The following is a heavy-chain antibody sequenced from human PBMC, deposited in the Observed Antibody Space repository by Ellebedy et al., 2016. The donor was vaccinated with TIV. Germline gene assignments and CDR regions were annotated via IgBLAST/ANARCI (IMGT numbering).Heavy chain of an antibody. V-gene: IGHV3-33*08. D-gene: IGHD4-17*01. CDR2: IWYDGSNK. CDR3: ARDYGDSLWGLDY. CDR1: GFTFSSYG. Sequence: PGGSLRLPCAASGFTFSSYGMHWVRQAPGKGLEWVAVIWYDGSNKYYADSVKGRFTISRDNSKNTLYLQMNSLRAEDTAVYYCARDYGDSLWGLDYWGQGTLVTVSS. J-gene: IGHJ4*02.